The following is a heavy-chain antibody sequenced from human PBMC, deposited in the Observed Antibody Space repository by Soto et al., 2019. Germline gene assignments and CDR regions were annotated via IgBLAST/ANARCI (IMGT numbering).Heavy chain of an antibody. V-gene: IGHV3-13*01. CDR2: IGVAGDT. CDR1: GFTFSSYD. D-gene: IGHD6-13*01. CDR3: ASGGWGSRWYEGGSRIDY. J-gene: IGHJ4*02. Sequence: EVQLVESGGGLVQPGGSLRLSCAASGFTFSSYDMHWVRQVAGKGLERVSAIGVAGDTYYPDSVKGRFTISRENAKNSLYLQMNSLRGEDTAVYYCASGGWGSRWYEGGSRIDYWGQGTLVTVSS.